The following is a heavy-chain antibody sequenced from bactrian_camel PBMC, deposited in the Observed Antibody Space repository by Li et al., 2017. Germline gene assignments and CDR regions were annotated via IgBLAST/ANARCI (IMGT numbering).Heavy chain of an antibody. D-gene: IGHD7*01. J-gene: IGHJ6*01. CDR1: DHTYNSFC. CDR2: IRSDDSA. CDR3: AAQRLPGMVEDCDVGVGFRY. V-gene: IGHV3S55*01. Sequence: VQLVESGGGSVQAGGSLTLSCAASDHTYNSFCLGWFRQAPGKGREGVAVIRSDDSAAYADFVKGRFTISRDNAKNTVYLQLDSLSVDDTAMYYCAAQRLPGMVEDCDVGVGFRYWGQGTQVTVS.